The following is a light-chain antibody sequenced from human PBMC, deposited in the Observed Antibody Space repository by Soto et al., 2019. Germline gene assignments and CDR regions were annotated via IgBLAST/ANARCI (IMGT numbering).Light chain of an antibody. J-gene: IGLJ2*01. CDR1: SSNIGSNY. CDR3: AAWDYSLSGVV. V-gene: IGLV1-47*01. CDR2: RNN. Sequence: QSVLTQPPSASGTPGQRVTISCSGSSSNIGSNYVYWYQQLPGTAPKLLIYRNNQRPSGVPDRFSGSKSGTSASLAISGLRSEDEADYYCAAWDYSLSGVVFGGGTQLTVL.